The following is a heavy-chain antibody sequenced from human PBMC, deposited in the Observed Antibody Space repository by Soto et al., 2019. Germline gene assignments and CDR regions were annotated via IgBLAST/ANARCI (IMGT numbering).Heavy chain of an antibody. V-gene: IGHV3-11*01. D-gene: IGHD4-4*01. CDR3: ARDSRSFSTERFDY. CDR2: ISSSGSTI. CDR1: GFTFSDYY. Sequence: PGGSLRLSCAASGFTFSDYYMSWIRQAPGKGLEWVSYISSSGSTIYYADSVKGRFTISRDNAKNSLYLQMNSLRAEDTAVYYCARDSRSFSTERFDYWGQGTLVTVSS. J-gene: IGHJ4*02.